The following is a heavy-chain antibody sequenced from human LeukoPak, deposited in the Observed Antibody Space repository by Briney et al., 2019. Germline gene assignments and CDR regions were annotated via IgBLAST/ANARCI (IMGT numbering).Heavy chain of an antibody. J-gene: IGHJ4*02. V-gene: IGHV3-30*02. CDR3: AKDLPPYYDFWTGNPSRGVLDS. CDR1: GFSFSRYG. D-gene: IGHD3-3*01. Sequence: GGSLRLSCAASGFSFSRYGMHWARQAPGKGLEWVAFIRYDGRSEYYVDSVKGRFTISRDNSKNTLYLQMNSLRAEDTAVYYCAKDLPPYYDFWTGNPSRGVLDSWGQGTLVTVSS. CDR2: IRYDGRSE.